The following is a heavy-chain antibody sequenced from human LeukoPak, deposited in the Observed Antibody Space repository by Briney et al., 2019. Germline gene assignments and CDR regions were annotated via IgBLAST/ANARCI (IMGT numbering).Heavy chain of an antibody. J-gene: IGHJ3*02. CDR2: ISAYNGNT. V-gene: IGHV1-18*01. CDR3: AREGKVSGSRRAFDI. D-gene: IGHD1-26*01. CDR1: GYTFTSYG. Sequence: ASVKVSCKASGYTFTSYGISWVRQAPGQGLEWMGWISAYNGNTNYAQKLQGRVTMTTDTSTNTAYMELRSLRSDDTAAYYCAREGKVSGSRRAFDIWGQGTMVTVSS.